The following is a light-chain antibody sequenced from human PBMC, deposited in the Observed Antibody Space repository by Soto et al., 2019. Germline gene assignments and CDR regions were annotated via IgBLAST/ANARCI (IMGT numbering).Light chain of an antibody. V-gene: IGKV3-20*01. CDR3: QHYGASPRIFT. CDR1: QSVGINY. Sequence: EIVLTQSPGTLSLSPGERATLSCRASQSVGINYLAWYQQRPDQAPRLLISGASSRAAGIPDRFSGSGSGTDFTLTISRLEPEDFAVYYCQHYGASPRIFTFGPGTKVDIK. J-gene: IGKJ3*01. CDR2: GAS.